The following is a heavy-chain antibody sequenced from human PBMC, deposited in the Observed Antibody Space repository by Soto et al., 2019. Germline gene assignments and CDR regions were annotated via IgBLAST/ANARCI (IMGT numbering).Heavy chain of an antibody. Sequence: GESLKISCKGSGYSFSNYWIAWVRQKPGKGLEWMGIFYSDDSDIRYSPSFQGQVTISVDKAINTAYLQLSSLKASDTGIYYCARGGPPLRYPMDVWGQGTTVSVSS. CDR2: FYSDDSDI. CDR1: GYSFSNYW. CDR3: ARGGPPLRYPMDV. V-gene: IGHV5-51*01. J-gene: IGHJ6*02. D-gene: IGHD1-1*01.